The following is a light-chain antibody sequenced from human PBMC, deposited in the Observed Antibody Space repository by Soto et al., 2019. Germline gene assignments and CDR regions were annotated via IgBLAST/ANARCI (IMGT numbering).Light chain of an antibody. CDR3: AAWDDSLNAYV. V-gene: IGLV1-44*01. J-gene: IGLJ1*01. CDR2: SND. Sequence: QSVLTEPPSATGTAGLRVTFSCSGSSSNIGTNAVSWYQQLPGAAPTLLIKSNDQRPSGVPDRFSGSKSGASASLAIRGLQSEDEADYYCAAWDDSLNAYVFGTGTK. CDR1: SSNIGTNA.